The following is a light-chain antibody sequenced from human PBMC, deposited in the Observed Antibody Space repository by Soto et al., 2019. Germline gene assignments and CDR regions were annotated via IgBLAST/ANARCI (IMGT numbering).Light chain of an antibody. CDR1: QNINEW. V-gene: IGKV1-5*01. CDR3: QRYNSYPRT. CDR2: DAS. Sequence: DIQMTQSPSTLSASVGDRVTITCRASQNINEWLAWYQQKPGKAPKFLIYDASILESGVPSRFSGSGSGTEFTLTISSLQPDDFATYYCQRYNSYPRTFGQGTKVEIK. J-gene: IGKJ1*01.